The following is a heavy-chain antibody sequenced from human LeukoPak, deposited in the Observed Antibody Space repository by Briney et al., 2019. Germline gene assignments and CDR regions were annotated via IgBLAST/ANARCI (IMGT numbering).Heavy chain of an antibody. V-gene: IGHV3-21*01. Sequence: GGSLRLSCAASGFTFSSYSMTWVRQAPGKGLEWVSSISSSSSYIYYADSVKGRFTISRDNAKNSLYLQMNSLRAEDTAVYYCARDYDSSSIIPFDYWGQGTLVTVSS. CDR3: ARDYDSSSIIPFDY. CDR1: GFTFSSYS. J-gene: IGHJ4*02. D-gene: IGHD6-6*01. CDR2: ISSSSSYI.